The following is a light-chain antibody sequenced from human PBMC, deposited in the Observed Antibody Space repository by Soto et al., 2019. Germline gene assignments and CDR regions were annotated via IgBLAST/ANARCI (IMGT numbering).Light chain of an antibody. CDR2: DGS. V-gene: IGKV1-5*01. Sequence: DIQMTKFLSTLSASIGDRVTITCRASQSIKSWLAWYQQKPGKAPKLLLYDGSSLQSGVPSGFSGSGAGTEFTFTINSLQPDDFATYYCQQYSAYPFTFGHGTSVYIK. CDR1: QSIKSW. CDR3: QQYSAYPFT. J-gene: IGKJ3*01.